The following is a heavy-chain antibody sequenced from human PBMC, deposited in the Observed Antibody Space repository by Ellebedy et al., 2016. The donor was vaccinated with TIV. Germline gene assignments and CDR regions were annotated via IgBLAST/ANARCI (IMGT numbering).Heavy chain of an antibody. J-gene: IGHJ4*02. CDR3: AKMAGWEVPNYYFYN. CDR1: GFTFSDYA. D-gene: IGHD1-26*01. V-gene: IGHV3-23*01. CDR2: ICGSCGNT. Sequence: GESLKISCAASGFTFSDYAMSWVRQAPGKGLEWVSGICGSCGNTYYADSVKGRFTISRDNSKNTLFLQVDSLRAEDTAIYYCAKMAGWEVPNYYFYNWGQGTQVTVSS.